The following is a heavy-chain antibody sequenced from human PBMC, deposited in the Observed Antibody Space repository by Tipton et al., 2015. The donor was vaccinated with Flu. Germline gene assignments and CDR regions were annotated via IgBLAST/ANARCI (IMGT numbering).Heavy chain of an antibody. V-gene: IGHV4-4*07. Sequence: TLSLTCSVSNGPINYFYWSWIRQPAGKGLEWIGRIYPSGGTDYNPSLGGRVTMSVDASKQQFSLKLSSMTAADTAVYYCARGSGSGTFMIFDLWGQGTLVTVSS. CDR3: ARGSGSGTFMIFDL. CDR2: IYPSGGT. J-gene: IGHJ4*02. D-gene: IGHD3-10*01. CDR1: NGPINYFY.